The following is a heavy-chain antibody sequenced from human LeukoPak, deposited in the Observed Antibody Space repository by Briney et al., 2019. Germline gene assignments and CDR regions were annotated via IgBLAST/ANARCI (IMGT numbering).Heavy chain of an antibody. D-gene: IGHD6-25*01. J-gene: IGHJ5*02. V-gene: IGHV3-53*04. Sequence: GGSLRLSCAASGFTVSSNYVSWVRQAPGKGLEWVSVIYSGGSTYYADSVKGRFTISRHNSKNTLYLQMNSLRAEDTAVYYCAASGEGNWFDPWGQGTLVTVSS. CDR3: AASGEGNWFDP. CDR1: GFTVSSNY. CDR2: IYSGGST.